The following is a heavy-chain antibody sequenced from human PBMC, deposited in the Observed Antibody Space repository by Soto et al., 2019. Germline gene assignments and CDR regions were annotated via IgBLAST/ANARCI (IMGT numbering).Heavy chain of an antibody. V-gene: IGHV4-34*01. D-gene: IGHD5-12*01. CDR2: INHSGST. CDR1: GGSFSGYY. CDR3: ARGRDRGYEQDYYYYGMDV. Sequence: SETLSLTCAVYGGSFSGYYWSWIRQPPGKGLEWIGEINHSGSTNYNPSLKSRVTISVDTSKNQFSLKLSSVTAADTAVYYCARGRDRGYEQDYYYYGMDVWGQGTTVTVSS. J-gene: IGHJ6*02.